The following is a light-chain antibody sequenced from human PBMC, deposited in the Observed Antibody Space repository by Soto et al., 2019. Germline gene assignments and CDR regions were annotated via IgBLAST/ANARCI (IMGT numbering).Light chain of an antibody. V-gene: IGKV3-20*01. CDR3: QQYAYSPRT. CDR1: QSVSTSY. CDR2: GVT. Sequence: EIVLTQSPGTLSLSPGERATLSCRASQSVSTSYLAWYQQKPGQAPRLLIYGVTNRASGIPDRFSATGTGTDFTLTISRLESEDFGVYYCQQYAYSPRTFGQGTKVDIK. J-gene: IGKJ1*01.